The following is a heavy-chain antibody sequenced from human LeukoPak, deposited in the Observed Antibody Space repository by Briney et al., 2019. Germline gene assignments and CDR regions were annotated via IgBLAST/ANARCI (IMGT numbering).Heavy chain of an antibody. Sequence: GESLKISCKGSGYSFTSYWISWVRQMPGKGLEWMGRIDPSDSYTNYSPSFQGHVTISADKSISTAYLQWSSLKASDTAMYYCGRLEYGSSWWGENYYYGMDVWGKGTTVTVSS. D-gene: IGHD6-13*01. J-gene: IGHJ6*04. CDR2: IDPSDSYT. V-gene: IGHV5-10-1*01. CDR1: GYSFTSYW. CDR3: GRLEYGSSWWGENYYYGMDV.